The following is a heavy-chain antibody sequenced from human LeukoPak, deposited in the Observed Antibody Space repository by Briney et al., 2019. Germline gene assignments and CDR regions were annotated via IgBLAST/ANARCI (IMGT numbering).Heavy chain of an antibody. CDR2: IYYSGST. Sequence: SETLSLTCTVSGGSISSYYWSWIRQPPGKGLEWIGYIYYSGSTYYNPSLKSRVTISVDTSKNQFSLKLSSVTAADTAVYYCARDHPDLWSGYLSPNDAFDIWGQGTMVTVSS. J-gene: IGHJ3*02. CDR3: ARDHPDLWSGYLSPNDAFDI. V-gene: IGHV4-59*12. CDR1: GGSISSYY. D-gene: IGHD3-3*01.